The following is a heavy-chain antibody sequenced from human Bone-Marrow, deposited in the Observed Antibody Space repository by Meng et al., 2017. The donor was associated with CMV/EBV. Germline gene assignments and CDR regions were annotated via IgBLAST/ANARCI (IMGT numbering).Heavy chain of an antibody. CDR2: ISSSSSYI. V-gene: IGHV3-21*01. J-gene: IGHJ4*02. CDR3: ARDFNWNDLYYFDY. Sequence: GESLKISCAASGFTFSSYSMNWVRQAPGKGLEWVSSISSSSSYIYYADSVKGRFTISRDNAKNSLYLQMNSLRAEDTAVYYCARDFNWNDLYYFDYWGQGTLVTVSS. CDR1: GFTFSSYS. D-gene: IGHD1-20*01.